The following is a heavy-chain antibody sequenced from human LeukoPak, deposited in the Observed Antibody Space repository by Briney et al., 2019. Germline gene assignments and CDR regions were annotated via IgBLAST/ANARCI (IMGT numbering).Heavy chain of an antibody. Sequence: GGSLRLSCAASGFTFSHFWIHWVRQVPGKGLVWVSRINSDGSDTIYADSVKGRFTSSRDNAKNMLYLQMNSLRAEDTAVYYCAKGHDVLRFLEWSLVGFYFDYWGQGTLVTVSS. CDR2: INSDGSDT. J-gene: IGHJ4*02. CDR3: AKGHDVLRFLEWSLVGFYFDY. CDR1: GFTFSHFW. V-gene: IGHV3-74*01. D-gene: IGHD3-3*01.